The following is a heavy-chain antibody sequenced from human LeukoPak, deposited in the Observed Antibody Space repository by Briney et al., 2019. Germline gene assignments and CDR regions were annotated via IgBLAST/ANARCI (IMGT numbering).Heavy chain of an antibody. CDR1: GYTFVSYG. D-gene: IGHD2/OR15-2a*01. J-gene: IGHJ4*02. Sequence: GASVKVSCKVSGYTFVSYGMSWLRQAPGQGLEWLGSINTYSGHAHYLQRLQGRVTMTADKSTRAVFMELRSLTSDDSAVYFCVREWSSEYYDYWGQGTRVTVSS. CDR2: INTYSGHA. CDR3: VREWSSEYYDY. V-gene: IGHV1-18*04.